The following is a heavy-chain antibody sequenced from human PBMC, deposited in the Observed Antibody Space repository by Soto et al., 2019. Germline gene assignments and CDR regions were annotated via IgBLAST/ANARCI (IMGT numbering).Heavy chain of an antibody. CDR2: IDPSDSYT. D-gene: IGHD3-9*01. CDR3: ASTRTRLVTEYYYYGMDV. V-gene: IGHV5-10-1*01. J-gene: IGHJ6*02. CDR1: GYSFTSYW. Sequence: PGESLKISCKGSGYSFTSYWISWVRQMPGKGLEWMGRIDPSDSYTNYSPSFQGHVTISADKSISTAYLQWSSLKASDTAMYYCASTRTRLVTEYYYYGMDVWGQGTTVTVSS.